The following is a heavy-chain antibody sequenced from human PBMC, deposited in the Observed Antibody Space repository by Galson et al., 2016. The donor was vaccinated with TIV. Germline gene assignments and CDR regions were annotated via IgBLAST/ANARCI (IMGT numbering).Heavy chain of an antibody. CDR3: ARDCSSSNCYTEPVYFDY. CDR2: IGSSGRAI. J-gene: IGHJ4*02. V-gene: IGHV3-11*01. CDR1: GFTFSGYY. D-gene: IGHD2-2*02. Sequence: SLRLSCAASGFTFSGYYMSWVRQAPGKGLEWLSYIGSSGRAIYYADSVKGRFTISRDNAKNSLYLVINDLRAEDTAVYYCARDCSSSNCYTEPVYFDYWGQGTLVTVSS.